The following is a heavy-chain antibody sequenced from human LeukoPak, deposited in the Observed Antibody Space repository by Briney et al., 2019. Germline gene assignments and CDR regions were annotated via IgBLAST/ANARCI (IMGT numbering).Heavy chain of an antibody. CDR3: AREGGILTGYYYYFDY. Sequence: SVKVSCKSSGGTFRSYAISWVRQAPGQGLEWMGRIIPIFGIANYAQKFQGRVAITADKSTSTAYMELSSLRSEDTAVYYCAREGGILTGYYYYFDYWGQGTLVTVSS. CDR1: GGTFRSYA. V-gene: IGHV1-69*04. J-gene: IGHJ4*02. D-gene: IGHD3-9*01. CDR2: IIPIFGIA.